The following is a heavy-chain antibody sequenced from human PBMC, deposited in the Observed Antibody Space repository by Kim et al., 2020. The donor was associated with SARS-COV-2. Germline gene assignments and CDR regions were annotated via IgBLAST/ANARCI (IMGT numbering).Heavy chain of an antibody. D-gene: IGHD3-3*01. CDR1: GYTFTSYG. V-gene: IGHV1-18*01. CDR3: ARDSARITIFGVDSNWFDP. J-gene: IGHJ5*02. CDR2: ISAYNGNT. Sequence: ASVKVSCKASGYTFTSYGISWVRQAPGQGLEWMGWISAYNGNTNYAQKLQGRVTMTTDTSTSTAYMELRSLRSDDTAVYYCARDSARITIFGVDSNWFDPWGQGTLVTVSS.